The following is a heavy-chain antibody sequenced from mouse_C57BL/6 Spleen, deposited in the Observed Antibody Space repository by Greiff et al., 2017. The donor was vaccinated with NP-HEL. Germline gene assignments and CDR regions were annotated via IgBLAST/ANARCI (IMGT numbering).Heavy chain of an antibody. CDR1: GYTFTSYW. J-gene: IGHJ4*01. Sequence: QVQLQQPGAELVRPGTSVKLSCKASGYTFTSYWMHWVKQRPGQGLEWIGVIDPSDSYTNYNQKFKGKATLTVDTSSSTAYMQLSSLTSEDSAVYDCARGAYYDETGYYAMDYWGQGTSVTVSS. CDR2: IDPSDSYT. V-gene: IGHV1-59*01. CDR3: ARGAYYDETGYYAMDY. D-gene: IGHD2-4*01.